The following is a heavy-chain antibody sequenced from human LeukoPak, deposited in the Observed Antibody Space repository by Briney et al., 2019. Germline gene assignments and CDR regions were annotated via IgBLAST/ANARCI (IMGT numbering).Heavy chain of an antibody. CDR2: IYPGDSDT. CDR1: EYAFTGYW. D-gene: IGHD5-18*01. CDR3: ARQDTAMAPFDY. Sequence: GESLKISCKGSEYAFTGYWIGWVRQMPGKGLEWMGIIYPGDSDTRYSPSFQGQVTISADKSISTAYLQWSSLKASDTAMYYCARQDTAMAPFDYWGQGTLVTVSS. J-gene: IGHJ4*02. V-gene: IGHV5-51*01.